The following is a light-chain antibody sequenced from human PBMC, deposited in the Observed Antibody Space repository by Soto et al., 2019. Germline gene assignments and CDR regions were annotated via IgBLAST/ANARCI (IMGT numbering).Light chain of an antibody. CDR3: QPYNNWPLN. CDR2: DTS. CDR1: QGIGDT. V-gene: IGKV3-15*01. J-gene: IGKJ4*01. Sequence: VTRQSPAPLSVSPVEVATISCTASQGIGDTLAWYQHKPGQTPRLLIYDTSTRATGVPTRFSGSRSGAEVTLTINSLQSEDFAVYYCQPYNNWPLNVGGGNKVDIK.